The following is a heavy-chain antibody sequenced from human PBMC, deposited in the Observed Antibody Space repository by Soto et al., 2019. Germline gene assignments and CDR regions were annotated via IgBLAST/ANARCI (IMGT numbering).Heavy chain of an antibody. J-gene: IGHJ4*02. CDR2: ISGSGGST. Sequence: EVQLLESGGGLVQPGGSLRLSCAASGFTFSSYAMSWVRQAPGKGLEWVSAISGSGGSTYYADSVKGRFTISRDNSKNTLYLQMNSLRAEDTAVYYCAKDLHLYGDYVLVGSGFDYWGQGTLVTVSS. V-gene: IGHV3-23*01. CDR3: AKDLHLYGDYVLVGSGFDY. D-gene: IGHD4-17*01. CDR1: GFTFSSYA.